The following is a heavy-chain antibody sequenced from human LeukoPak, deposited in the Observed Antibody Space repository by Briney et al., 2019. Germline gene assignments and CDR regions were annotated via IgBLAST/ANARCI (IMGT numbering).Heavy chain of an antibody. CDR2: INPNSGGT. J-gene: IGHJ6*03. Sequence: GASVKVSCKASGYTFTGYYMHWVRQAPGQGLEWMGWINPNSGGTNYAQKFQGRVTMTRDTSISTAYMELSRLRSDDTAVYYCARDGFGAAGTTNYYYYMDVWGKGTTVTVSS. V-gene: IGHV1-2*02. CDR3: ARDGFGAAGTTNYYYYMDV. D-gene: IGHD6-13*01. CDR1: GYTFTGYY.